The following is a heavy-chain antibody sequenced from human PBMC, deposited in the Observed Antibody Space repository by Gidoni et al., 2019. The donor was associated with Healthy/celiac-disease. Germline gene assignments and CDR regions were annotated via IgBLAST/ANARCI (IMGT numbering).Heavy chain of an antibody. Sequence: AAPRFPFSSYGMHWVRQAPGKLLEWVPVIWYDGINNYYADSVNARFTISRDKSKNTLYLQMNSLRAEGTGVYYRARDTIGYCSSTSGHNYGIDVWGQGTTVTVSS. D-gene: IGHD2-2*01. J-gene: IGHJ6*02. CDR2: IWYDGINN. CDR1: RFPFSSYG. CDR3: ARDTIGYCSSTSGHNYGIDV. V-gene: IGHV3-33*01.